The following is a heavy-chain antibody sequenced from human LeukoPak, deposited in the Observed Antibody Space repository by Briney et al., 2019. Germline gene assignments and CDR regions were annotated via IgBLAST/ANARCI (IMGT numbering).Heavy chain of an antibody. J-gene: IGHJ4*02. V-gene: IGHV3-74*01. Sequence: GGSLRLSCAASGFTFTSYWMHRVRQAPGKGLVWVSRLNSDGSSTTYADSVRGRFTISRDNAKNTLYLQMNSLRAEDTAVYYCARGPDYYGSGRYYNGVFDYWGQGTLVTVSS. D-gene: IGHD3-10*01. CDR3: ARGPDYYGSGRYYNGVFDY. CDR1: GFTFTSYW. CDR2: LNSDGSST.